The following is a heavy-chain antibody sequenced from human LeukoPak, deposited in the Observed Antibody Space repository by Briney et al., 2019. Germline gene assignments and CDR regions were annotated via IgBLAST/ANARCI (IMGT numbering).Heavy chain of an antibody. CDR3: ARAREKAYYDFWSGYPTNYYFDY. Sequence: PSETLSLTCTVSGGSISSGDYYWSWIRQPPGKGLEWIGYIYYSGSTYYNPSLKSQVTISVDTSKNQFSLKLSSVTAADTAVYYCARAREKAYYDFWSGYPTNYYFDYWGQGTLVSVSS. V-gene: IGHV4-30-4*01. J-gene: IGHJ4*02. D-gene: IGHD3-3*01. CDR2: IYYSGST. CDR1: GGSISSGDYY.